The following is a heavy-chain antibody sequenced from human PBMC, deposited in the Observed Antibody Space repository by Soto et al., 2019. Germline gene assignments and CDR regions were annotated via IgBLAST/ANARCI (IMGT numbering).Heavy chain of an antibody. CDR2: IERDDDDK. Sequence: GSGPTLVNPTETLTLTCTFSGFSLTSPGMCVSWIRQSPGKALEWLALIERDDDDKYYSTSLKTRLTISKDTRKNHVVLTMANMEPADTATYYCARSIRGPRRFNGMDVWGQGTTVTVSS. CDR3: ARSIRGPRRFNGMDV. V-gene: IGHV2-70*13. D-gene: IGHD1-20*01. CDR1: GFSLTSPGMC. J-gene: IGHJ6*02.